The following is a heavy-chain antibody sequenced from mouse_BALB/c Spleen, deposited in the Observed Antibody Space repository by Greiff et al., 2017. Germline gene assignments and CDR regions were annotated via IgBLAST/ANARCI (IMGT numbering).Heavy chain of an antibody. V-gene: IGHV3-2*02. J-gene: IGHJ3*01. D-gene: IGHD1-1*01. CDR2: ISYSGST. Sequence: EVQGVESGPGLVKPSQSLSLTCTVTGYSITSDYAWNWIRQFPGNKLEWMGYISYSGSTSYNPSLKSRISITRDTSKNQFFLQLNSVTTEDTATYYCARNYYYGSSYGAYWGQGTLVTVSA. CDR3: ARNYYYGSSYGAY. CDR1: GYSITSDYA.